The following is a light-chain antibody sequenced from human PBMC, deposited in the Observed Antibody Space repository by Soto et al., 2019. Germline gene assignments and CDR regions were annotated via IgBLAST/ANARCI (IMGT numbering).Light chain of an antibody. J-gene: IGLJ2*01. CDR3: QSYDSSLTDVV. Sequence: QSVLTQPPSVSGAPGQRVTISCTGGSSNIGAGYDVHWYQQLPGTAPNLLIYGNNNRPSGVPDRFSGSKSGTSASLAITGLQPDDEADYYCQSYDSSLTDVVFGGGTKLTVL. CDR1: SSNIGAGYD. V-gene: IGLV1-40*01. CDR2: GNN.